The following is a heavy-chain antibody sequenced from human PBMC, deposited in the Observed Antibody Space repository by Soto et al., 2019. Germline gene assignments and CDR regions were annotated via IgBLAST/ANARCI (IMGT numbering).Heavy chain of an antibody. D-gene: IGHD4-4*01. CDR1: GGSISSSSYY. CDR3: ARLIGDSWLDS. Sequence: PSETLSLTCTVSGGSISSSSYYWGWIRQPPGKGLEWIGSIYYSGSTYYNPSLKSRITINADTSNNQLSLQLNSVTPDDTAVYYCARLIGDSWLDSWGQGTLVTVSS. V-gene: IGHV4-39*01. J-gene: IGHJ5*01. CDR2: IYYSGST.